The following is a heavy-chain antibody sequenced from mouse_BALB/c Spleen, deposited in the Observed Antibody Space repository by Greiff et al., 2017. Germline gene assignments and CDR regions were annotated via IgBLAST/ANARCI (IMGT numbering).Heavy chain of an antibody. Sequence: LVESGAELVKPGASVKLSCKASGYTFTSYYMYWVKQRPGQGLEWIGGINPSNGGTNFNEKFKSKATLTVDKSSSTAYMQLSSLTSEDSAVYYCTRYYSRPYWGQGTTLTVSS. CDR3: TRYYSRPY. CDR2: INPSNGGT. J-gene: IGHJ2*01. D-gene: IGHD1-1*01. V-gene: IGHV1S81*02. CDR1: GYTFTSYY.